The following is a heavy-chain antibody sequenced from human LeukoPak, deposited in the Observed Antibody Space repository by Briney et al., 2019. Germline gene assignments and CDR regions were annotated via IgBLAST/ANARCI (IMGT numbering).Heavy chain of an antibody. CDR1: GYTFTGYY. V-gene: IGHV1-2*06. D-gene: IGHD2-15*01. J-gene: IGHJ5*02. CDR3: ARGYCSGGSCYEFDP. Sequence: ASVKVSCKASGYTFTGYYMHWVRQAPGQGLEWMGRINPNSGGTNYAQKFQGRVTMTRDTSISTAYMELSRLRSDDTAVYYCARGYCSGGSCYEFDPWSQGTLVTVSS. CDR2: INPNSGGT.